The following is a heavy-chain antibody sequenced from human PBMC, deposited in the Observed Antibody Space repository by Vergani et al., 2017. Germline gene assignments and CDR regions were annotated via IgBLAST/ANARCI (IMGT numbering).Heavy chain of an antibody. CDR1: GYTFTGYS. D-gene: IGHD3-10*01. CDR3: ARVLGSGSYYDAFDI. J-gene: IGHJ3*02. CDR2: INPDSGGT. Sequence: QVQLVQSGAEVKKPGASVKVSCKASGYTFTGYSMHWVRQAPGQGLEWMGWINPDSGGTNYAQKFQGRVTMTRDTSISTTYMELNRLTSDDTAVYYCARVLGSGSYYDAFDIWGQGTMVTVSS. V-gene: IGHV1-2*02.